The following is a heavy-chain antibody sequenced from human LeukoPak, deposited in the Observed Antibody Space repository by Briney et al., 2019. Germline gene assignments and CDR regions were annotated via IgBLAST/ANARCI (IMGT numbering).Heavy chain of an antibody. D-gene: IGHD6-19*01. Sequence: GASVKVSFKASGYTFTSYDINWVRQATGQGLEWMGWMNPNSGNTGYAQKVQGRVTMTRNTSISTAYMELSSLRSEDTAVYYCARKYNLRGWYYYYYMDVWGKGTTVTVSS. V-gene: IGHV1-8*01. CDR2: MNPNSGNT. CDR1: GYTFTSYD. CDR3: ARKYNLRGWYYYYYMDV. J-gene: IGHJ6*03.